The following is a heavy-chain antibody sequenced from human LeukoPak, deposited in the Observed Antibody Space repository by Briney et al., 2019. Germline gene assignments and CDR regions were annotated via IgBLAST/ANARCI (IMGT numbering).Heavy chain of an antibody. CDR3: ARSGKWEPYDY. J-gene: IGHJ4*02. Sequence: PGGSLRLSCAASGFTFSNYWMTWARQAPGKGLEWVANIKQDGSEKYYVDSVKGRFTISRDNAKNSLFLQMNSLRAEDTAVYYCARSGKWEPYDYWGPGTLVTVSS. CDR1: GFTFSNYW. D-gene: IGHD1-26*01. V-gene: IGHV3-7*01. CDR2: IKQDGSEK.